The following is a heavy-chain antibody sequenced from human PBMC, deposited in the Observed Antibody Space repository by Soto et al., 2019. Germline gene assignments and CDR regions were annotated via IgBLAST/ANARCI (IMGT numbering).Heavy chain of an antibody. CDR3: AKDADSSGVYWFDP. D-gene: IGHD3-22*01. Sequence: WGSLRLFCAASGFTFSSYGMSLVRQAPGKGLEWVSAISGSGGSTYYADSVKGRFTISRNNSKNTLYLQMNSLGAEDTAVYYCAKDADSSGVYWFDPWGQGTLVTVS. CDR2: ISGSGGST. V-gene: IGHV3-23*01. CDR1: GFTFSSYG. J-gene: IGHJ5*02.